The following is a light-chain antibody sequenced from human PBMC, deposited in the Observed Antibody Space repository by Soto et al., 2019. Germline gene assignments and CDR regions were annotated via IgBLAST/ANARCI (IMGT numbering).Light chain of an antibody. CDR1: QSVSSY. Sequence: VLAPSPGTPSLFPGGRAARACRASQSVSSYLAWYQQKPGQAPRLLIYDASNRATGIPARFSGSGSGTDFTLTISSLEPEDFAVYYCQQRSYWPTFGQGTKVDIK. CDR2: DAS. V-gene: IGKV3-11*01. CDR3: QQRSYWPT. J-gene: IGKJ1*01.